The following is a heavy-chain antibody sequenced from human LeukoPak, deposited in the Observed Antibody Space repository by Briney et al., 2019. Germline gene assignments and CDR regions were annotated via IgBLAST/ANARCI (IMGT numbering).Heavy chain of an antibody. V-gene: IGHV3-11*04. Sequence: GGSLRLSCVGSGFRLSDYYMSWIRQAPGKGLEWVSYISNDSVDKYYVDSVRGRFTISRDNAQKSMYLQMSGLRVEDTAVYYCARRDWVSGAVRAFDIWGQGTMVTVSS. CDR1: GFRLSDYY. J-gene: IGHJ3*02. CDR3: ARRDWVSGAVRAFDI. CDR2: ISNDSVDK. D-gene: IGHD3-3*01.